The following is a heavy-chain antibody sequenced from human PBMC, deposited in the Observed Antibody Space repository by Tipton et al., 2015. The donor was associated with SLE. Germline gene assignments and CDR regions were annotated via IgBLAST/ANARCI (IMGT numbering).Heavy chain of an antibody. CDR1: GFTFSRYS. CDR3: ARGSGQRDY. CDR2: ISSSGSTT. V-gene: IGHV3-48*01. D-gene: IGHD6-19*01. Sequence: SLRLSCAASGFTFSRYSMNWVRQAPGKGLEWVSYISSSGSTTYYADSVKGRFTISRDNSKNTLYLQMNSLRAEDTAVYYCARGSGQRDYWGQGTLVTVSS. J-gene: IGHJ4*02.